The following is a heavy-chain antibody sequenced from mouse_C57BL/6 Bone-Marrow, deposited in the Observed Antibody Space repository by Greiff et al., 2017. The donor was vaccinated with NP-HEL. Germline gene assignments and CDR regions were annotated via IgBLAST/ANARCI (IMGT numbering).Heavy chain of an antibody. Sequence: EVQLVESGGGLVKPGGSLKLSCAASGFTFSDYGMHWVRQAPEKGLEWVAYISSGSSTIYYVDTVKGRFTISRDNAKNTLFLQMTSLRSEDTAMYYCARGLTKGFAYWGQGTLVTVSA. V-gene: IGHV5-17*01. CDR2: ISSGSSTI. J-gene: IGHJ3*01. CDR3: ARGLTKGFAY. D-gene: IGHD1-1*01. CDR1: GFTFSDYG.